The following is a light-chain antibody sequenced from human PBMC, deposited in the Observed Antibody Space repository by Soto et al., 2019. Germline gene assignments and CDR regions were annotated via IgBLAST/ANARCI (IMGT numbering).Light chain of an antibody. J-gene: IGLJ2*01. CDR2: DNN. Sequence: QSVLTQPPSVSAAPGQKVTISCSGSSPNIGKNYVSWYQQLPGTAPKLLIYDNNKRPSGIPDRFSGSKSGTSATLGITGLQTGDEADYYCGTWDSSLSAGVFGGGTKVTVL. CDR1: SPNIGKNY. V-gene: IGLV1-51*01. CDR3: GTWDSSLSAGV.